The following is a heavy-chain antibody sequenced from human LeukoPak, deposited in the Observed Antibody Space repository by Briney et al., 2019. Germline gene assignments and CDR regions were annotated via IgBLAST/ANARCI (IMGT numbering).Heavy chain of an antibody. Sequence: ASVKVSCKASGYTFTSYAMHWVRQAPGQRLEWMGWINAGNGNTKYSQKFQGRVTITRDTSASTAYMELSSLRSEDTAVYYCARDAHMTMVTSGYYYGMDVWGKGTTVTVSS. CDR2: INAGNGNT. J-gene: IGHJ6*04. D-gene: IGHD4-17*01. CDR3: ARDAHMTMVTSGYYYGMDV. CDR1: GYTFTSYA. V-gene: IGHV1-3*01.